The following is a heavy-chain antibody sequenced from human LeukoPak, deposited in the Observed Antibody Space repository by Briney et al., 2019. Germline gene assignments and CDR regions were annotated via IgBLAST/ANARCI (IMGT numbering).Heavy chain of an antibody. Sequence: GGSLRLSCAASGFTFSSYAMSWVRQAPGKGLVWVSRINSDGSSTSYADSVKGRFTISRDNAKNTLYLQMNSLRAEDTAVYYCARVGSSGYYFYSGAFDIWGQGTMVTVSS. CDR3: ARVGSSGYYFYSGAFDI. D-gene: IGHD3-22*01. CDR1: GFTFSSYA. CDR2: INSDGSST. V-gene: IGHV3-74*01. J-gene: IGHJ3*02.